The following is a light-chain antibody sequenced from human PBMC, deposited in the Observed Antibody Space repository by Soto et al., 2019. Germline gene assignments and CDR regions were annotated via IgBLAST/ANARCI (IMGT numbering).Light chain of an antibody. J-gene: IGLJ2*01. CDR2: EVS. Sequence: QSVLTQPASVSGSPGQSITISCTGTNSDVGAYNYVSWYQQHPGKAPKLIIYEVSNRPSGVSNRFSGSKSGNTASLTISGLQAEDEADYYCSSYTRSSTGVFGGGTQLTVL. CDR3: SSYTRSSTGV. CDR1: NSDVGAYNY. V-gene: IGLV2-14*01.